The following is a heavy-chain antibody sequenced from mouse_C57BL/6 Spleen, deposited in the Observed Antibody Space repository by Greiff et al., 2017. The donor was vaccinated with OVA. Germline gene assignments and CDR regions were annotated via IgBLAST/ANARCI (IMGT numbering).Heavy chain of an antibody. D-gene: IGHD2-5*01. J-gene: IGHJ2*01. Sequence: QVQLQQSGAELVRPGASVKLSCKASGYTFTDYYINWVKQRPGQGLEWIARIYPGSGNTYYNEKFKGKATLTAEKSSSTAYMQLSSLTSEDSAVYFCARDYSNYDYFDYWGQGTTLTVSS. CDR2: IYPGSGNT. CDR1: GYTFTDYY. V-gene: IGHV1-76*01. CDR3: ARDYSNYDYFDY.